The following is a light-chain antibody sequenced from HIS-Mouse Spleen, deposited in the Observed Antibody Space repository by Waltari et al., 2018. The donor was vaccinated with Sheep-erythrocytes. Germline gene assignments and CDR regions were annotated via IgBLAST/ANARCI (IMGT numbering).Light chain of an antibody. V-gene: IGLV3-1*01. CDR3: QAWDSSTAV. CDR1: KLGDKY. Sequence: SYELTQPPSVSVSPGQTASITCSGDKLGDKYACWYQQKPGQSPVLVIYQDSKRPSWIPVRFSGSNSGNTATLTVSGTQAMDEADYYCQAWDSSTAVFGGGTKLTVL. J-gene: IGLJ2*01. CDR2: QDS.